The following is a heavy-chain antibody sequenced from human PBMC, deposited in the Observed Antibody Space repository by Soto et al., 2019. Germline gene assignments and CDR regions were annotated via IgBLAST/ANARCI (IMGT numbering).Heavy chain of an antibody. V-gene: IGHV1-18*04. Sequence: ASVKVSGKASGYTFTSYGISGVRQAPGQGLEWMGWISAYNGNTNYAQKLQGRVTMTTDTSTSTAYMELRSLRSDDTAVSYCARDQSGWYAYWGQGTLVTVSS. CDR1: GYTFTSYG. CDR3: ARDQSGWYAY. J-gene: IGHJ4*02. CDR2: ISAYNGNT. D-gene: IGHD6-19*01.